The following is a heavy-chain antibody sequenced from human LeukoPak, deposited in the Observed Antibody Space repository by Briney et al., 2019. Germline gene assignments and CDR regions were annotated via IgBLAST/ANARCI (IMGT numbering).Heavy chain of an antibody. CDR3: AEGAMTHLRY. J-gene: IGHJ4*02. CDR2: ISGDGGST. D-gene: IGHD2-21*02. Sequence: GGSLRLSCAASGFTFDDYAMHWVRQAPGKGLEWVSLISGDGGSTYYADSVKGRFTISRDNSKNSLYLQMNSLRTEDTALYYCAEGAMTHLRYWDQGTLVTVSS. V-gene: IGHV3-43*02. CDR1: GFTFDDYA.